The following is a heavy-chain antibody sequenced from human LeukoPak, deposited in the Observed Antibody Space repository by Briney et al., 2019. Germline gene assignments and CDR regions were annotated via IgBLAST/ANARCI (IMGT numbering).Heavy chain of an antibody. V-gene: IGHV4-34*01. Sequence: SETLSLTCAVYGGSFSGYYWSWIRQPPGKGLEWIGEINHSGSTNCNPSLKSRVTISVDTSKNQFSLKLSSVTAADTAVYYCARVPRRGSGWYGPPYYYYGMDVWGQGTTVTVSS. CDR2: INHSGST. D-gene: IGHD6-19*01. CDR3: ARVPRRGSGWYGPPYYYYGMDV. CDR1: GGSFSGYY. J-gene: IGHJ6*02.